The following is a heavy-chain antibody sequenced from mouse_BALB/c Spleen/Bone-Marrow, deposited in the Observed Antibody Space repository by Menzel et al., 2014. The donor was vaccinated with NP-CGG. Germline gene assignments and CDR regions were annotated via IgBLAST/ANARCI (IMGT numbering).Heavy chain of an antibody. V-gene: IGHV14-3*02. Sequence: EVQLQQSGAELVKPGASVKLSCTASGFSIKDTYMHWVKQRPEQGLEWIGRIDPANGNTKYDPKFQGKTSITADTSSNTAYLQLSSLTSEDTAVYYCASYVYGYYFDYWGQGTTLTVSS. CDR3: ASYVYGYYFDY. CDR1: GFSIKDTY. D-gene: IGHD2-2*01. J-gene: IGHJ2*01. CDR2: IDPANGNT.